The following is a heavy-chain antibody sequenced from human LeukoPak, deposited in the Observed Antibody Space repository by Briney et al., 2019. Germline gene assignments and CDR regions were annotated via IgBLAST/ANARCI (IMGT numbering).Heavy chain of an antibody. Sequence: ASVKVSCKASGYTFTGYYMRWVRQAPGQGLEWMGRINPNSGGTNYAQKFQGRVTMTRDTSISTAYMELSRLRSDDTAVYYCARAGGGVTFYYYYYMDVWGKGTTVTVSS. V-gene: IGHV1-2*06. CDR2: INPNSGGT. J-gene: IGHJ6*03. D-gene: IGHD1-26*01. CDR1: GYTFTGYY. CDR3: ARAGGGVTFYYYYYMDV.